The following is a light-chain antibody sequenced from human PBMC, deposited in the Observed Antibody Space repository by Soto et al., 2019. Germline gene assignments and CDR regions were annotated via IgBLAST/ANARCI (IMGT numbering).Light chain of an antibody. J-gene: IGLJ3*02. V-gene: IGLV2-14*01. Sequence: QSVLTQPASVSGSPGQSITISCTGTYTDVGGYNRVSWYQHHAGKGPKMLIFEVDNRPSGISDRFSGSKSGDTASLTISDLQAEDEADYYCVSYIESSLTHWVFGGGTKLT. CDR3: VSYIESSLTHWV. CDR2: EVD. CDR1: YTDVGGYNR.